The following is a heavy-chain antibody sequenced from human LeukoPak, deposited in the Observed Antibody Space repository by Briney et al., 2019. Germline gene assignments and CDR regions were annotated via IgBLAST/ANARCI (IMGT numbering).Heavy chain of an antibody. CDR2: VFNNGGT. CDR1: GGSIGSYH. D-gene: IGHD5-12*01. CDR3: VASYGGYVLDY. J-gene: IGHJ4*02. Sequence: SETLSLTCSVSGGSIGSYHWNWIRQPSGEGLEWIGIVFNNGGTKHNPSLKSRLAISVDTSKNQFALKLSSVPAADTAVYYCVASYGGYVLDYWGQGAWSSSPQ. V-gene: IGHV4-59*01.